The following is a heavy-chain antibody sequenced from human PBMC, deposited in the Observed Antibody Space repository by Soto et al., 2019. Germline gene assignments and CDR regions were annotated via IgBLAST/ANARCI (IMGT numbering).Heavy chain of an antibody. CDR1: GYTFTSYG. J-gene: IGHJ6*02. Sequence: ASVKVSCKASGYTFTSYGISWVRQAPGQGLEWMGWISAYNGNTNYAQKLQGRVTMTTDTSTSTAYMELRSLRSDDTAVYYCARDQVTMVRGNSYYYGMDVWGQGTTVTVSS. V-gene: IGHV1-18*01. D-gene: IGHD3-10*01. CDR3: ARDQVTMVRGNSYYYGMDV. CDR2: ISAYNGNT.